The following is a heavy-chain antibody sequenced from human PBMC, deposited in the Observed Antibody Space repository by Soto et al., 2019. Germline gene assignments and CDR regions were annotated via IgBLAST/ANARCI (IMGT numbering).Heavy chain of an antibody. D-gene: IGHD2-15*01. CDR1: GGSFSGYY. Sequence: SETLSLTCAVYGGSFSGYYWSWIRQPPGKGLEWIGEINHSGSTNYNPSLKSRVTISVDRSKNQFSLKLSSVTAADTAVYYCARGHCSGGSCYSGAFDIWGQGTMVTVSS. CDR3: ARGHCSGGSCYSGAFDI. J-gene: IGHJ3*02. V-gene: IGHV4-34*01. CDR2: INHSGST.